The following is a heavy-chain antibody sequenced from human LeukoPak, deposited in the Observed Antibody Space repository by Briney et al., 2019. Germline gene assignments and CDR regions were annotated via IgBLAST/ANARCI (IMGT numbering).Heavy chain of an antibody. CDR1: GFTFSSYS. D-gene: IGHD3-22*01. CDR3: ARDLLREYYYDSSGH. CDR2: ISSSSSYI. Sequence: GGSLRLSCAASGFTFSSYSMKWVRQAPGKGLEWVSSISSSSSYIYYADSVKGRFTISRDNAKNSLYLRMYSLRAEDTAVYYCARDLLREYYYDSSGHWGQGTLVTVSS. J-gene: IGHJ4*02. V-gene: IGHV3-21*01.